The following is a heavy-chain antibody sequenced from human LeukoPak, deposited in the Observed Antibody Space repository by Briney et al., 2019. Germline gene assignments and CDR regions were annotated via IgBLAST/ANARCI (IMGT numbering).Heavy chain of an antibody. CDR1: GYTLTGYY. D-gene: IGHD3-10*01. CDR3: ARVVVPYGSGSSSGWFDP. CDR2: INPNSGGT. V-gene: IGHV1-2*06. J-gene: IGHJ5*02. Sequence: ASVKVSCKASGYTLTGYYMHWVRQAPGQGLEWMGRINPNSGGTNYAQKFQGRVTMTRDTSISTAYMELSRLRSDDTAVYYCARVVVPYGSGSSSGWFDPWGQGTLVTVSS.